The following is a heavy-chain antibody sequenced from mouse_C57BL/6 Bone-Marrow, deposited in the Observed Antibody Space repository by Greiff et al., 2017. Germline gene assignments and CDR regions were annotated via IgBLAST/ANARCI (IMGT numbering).Heavy chain of an antibody. J-gene: IGHJ4*01. D-gene: IGHD2-3*01. V-gene: IGHV10-1*01. Sequence: EVQGVESGGGLVQPKGSLKLSCAASGFSFNTYAVNWVRQAPGKGLEWVARIRSKSNNYATYYADSVKDRFTISRDDSESMLYLQMNNLKTEDTAMYYCVRHDGYSYAMDYWGQGTSVTVSS. CDR3: VRHDGYSYAMDY. CDR1: GFSFNTYA. CDR2: IRSKSNNYAT.